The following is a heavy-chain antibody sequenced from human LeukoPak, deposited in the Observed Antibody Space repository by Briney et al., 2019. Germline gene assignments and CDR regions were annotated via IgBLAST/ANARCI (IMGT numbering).Heavy chain of an antibody. J-gene: IGHJ4*02. CDR2: ISGSGNSIYYA. CDR3: AKGQNYDILTGYFYYFDY. CDR1: GFTFSSSA. V-gene: IGHV3-23*01. Sequence: GGSLRLSCAASGFTFSSSAMSWVRQAPGKGLEWVSAISGSGNSIYYADYADSVKGRFTISRDNSKNTLYLQMNSLRAEDTAVYYCAKGQNYDILTGYFYYFDYWGQGTLVTVSS. D-gene: IGHD3-9*01.